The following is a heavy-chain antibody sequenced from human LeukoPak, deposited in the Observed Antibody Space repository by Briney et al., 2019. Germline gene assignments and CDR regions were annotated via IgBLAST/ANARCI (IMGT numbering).Heavy chain of an antibody. J-gene: IGHJ4*02. CDR1: GFTFSSYT. Sequence: GGSLRLSCAASGFTFSSYTMSWVRQAPGKGLEWVSTITTSDGNTYYADSVKGRFTVSRDNSKNTLYLQMSSLRAEDTAVYYCAKDGGLWVSAHWGDSWGRGTLVTVSS. CDR2: ITTSDGNT. V-gene: IGHV3-23*01. D-gene: IGHD7-27*01. CDR3: AKDGGLWVSAHWGDS.